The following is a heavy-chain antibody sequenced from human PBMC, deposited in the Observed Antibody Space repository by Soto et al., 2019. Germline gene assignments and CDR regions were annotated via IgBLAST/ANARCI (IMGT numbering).Heavy chain of an antibody. CDR2: IYYSGST. V-gene: IGHV4-39*01. CDR3: ARSGITMVRGVIIRSWFDP. Sequence: SETLSLTCTVSGGSISSSSYYWGWIRQPPGKGLEWIGSIYYSGSTYYNPSLKGRVTISVDTSKNQFSLKLSSVTAADTAVYYCARSGITMVRGVIIRSWFDPWGQGTLVTVS. D-gene: IGHD3-10*01. J-gene: IGHJ5*02. CDR1: GGSISSSSYY.